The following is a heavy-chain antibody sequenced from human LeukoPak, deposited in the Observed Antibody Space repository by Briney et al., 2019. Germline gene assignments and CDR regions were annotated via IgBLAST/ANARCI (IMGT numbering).Heavy chain of an antibody. Sequence: SETLSLTCTVSGDSMITTTYYWAWVRQPPGKGLEWIGSVYYAGTTLSHPSVKTRVTMSVDTSKNQFSLKMTSVTVADTAVYYCARDRYYYDSSGSTKSDAFDIWGQGTMVTVSS. D-gene: IGHD3-22*01. CDR2: VYYAGTT. CDR1: GDSMITTTYY. V-gene: IGHV4-39*07. CDR3: ARDRYYYDSSGSTKSDAFDI. J-gene: IGHJ3*02.